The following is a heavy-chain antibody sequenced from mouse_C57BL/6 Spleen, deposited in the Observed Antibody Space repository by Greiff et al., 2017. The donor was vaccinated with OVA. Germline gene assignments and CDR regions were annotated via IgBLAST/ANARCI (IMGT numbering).Heavy chain of an antibody. J-gene: IGHJ4*01. CDR1: GYTFTSYW. Sequence: QVQLQQPGAELVKPGASVKLSCKASGYTFTSYWMQWVKQRPGQGLEWIGEIDPSDSYNNYNQKFKGKATLTVDTSSSTAYMQLSSLTSEDSAVYYCARGGLRRGDYAMDYWGQGTSVTVSS. CDR2: IDPSDSYN. CDR3: ARGGLRRGDYAMDY. V-gene: IGHV1-50*01. D-gene: IGHD2-4*01.